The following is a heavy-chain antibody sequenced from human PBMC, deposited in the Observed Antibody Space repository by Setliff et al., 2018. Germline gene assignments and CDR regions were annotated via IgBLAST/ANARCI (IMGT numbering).Heavy chain of an antibody. CDR1: GFTFSRYW. CDR3: TRDWGGVGATNAFDI. CDR2: IHNDGTST. Sequence: GASLKISCEASGFTFSRYWTHWVRQAPGKGLVWVSHIHNDGTSTSYADSVKGRFTISRDNAKNTVYQEMNRLRAEDTAIYYCTRDWGGVGATNAFDIWGQGTMVTVSS. V-gene: IGHV3-74*01. D-gene: IGHD1-26*01. J-gene: IGHJ3*02.